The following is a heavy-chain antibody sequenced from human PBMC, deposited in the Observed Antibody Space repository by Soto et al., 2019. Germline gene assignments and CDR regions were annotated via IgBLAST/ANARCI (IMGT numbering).Heavy chain of an antibody. J-gene: IGHJ4*02. D-gene: IGHD4-17*01. CDR2: IIPIFGTA. Sequence: SVKVSCKASGGTFSSYAISWVRQAPGQGLEWMGGIIPIFGTANYAQKFQGRVAITADESTSTAYMELSSLRSEDTAVYYCARVPCRGSYGEDYWGQGTLVTVSS. CDR3: ARVPCRGSYGEDY. CDR1: GGTFSSYA. V-gene: IGHV1-69*13.